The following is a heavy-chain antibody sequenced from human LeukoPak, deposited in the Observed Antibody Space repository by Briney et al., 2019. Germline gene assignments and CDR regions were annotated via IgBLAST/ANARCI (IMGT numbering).Heavy chain of an antibody. D-gene: IGHD2-2*01. CDR3: ARQASCSSTRCNTYDY. V-gene: IGHV4-59*08. J-gene: IGHJ4*02. CDR1: GGSINSYF. Sequence: SETLSLTCTVSGGSINSYFWSWIRQPPGKGLEWIGYIYDSGSTTYNPSLKSRVTISVDTSKNQFSLKLSSVTAADTAVYYCARQASCSSTRCNTYDYWGQGTLVTVSS. CDR2: IYDSGST.